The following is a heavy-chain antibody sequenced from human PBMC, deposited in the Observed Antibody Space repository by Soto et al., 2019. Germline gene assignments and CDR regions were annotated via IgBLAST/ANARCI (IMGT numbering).Heavy chain of an antibody. CDR3: ARDGYSAGFDI. D-gene: IGHD2-15*01. V-gene: IGHV3-7*01. CDR2: IKQDGSEK. CDR1: GFTFSSYY. J-gene: IGHJ3*02. Sequence: PGGSLRLSCAASGFTFSSYYMSWVRQFPGKGLEWVANIKQDGSEKYYVDSVKGRFTISRDNAENSLYLQMNSLRDEDTAVYYCARDGYSAGFDIWGQGTMVTVSS.